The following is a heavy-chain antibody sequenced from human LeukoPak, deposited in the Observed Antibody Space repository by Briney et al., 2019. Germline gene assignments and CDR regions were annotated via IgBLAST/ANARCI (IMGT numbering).Heavy chain of an antibody. CDR2: IYHGGST. Sequence: PSETLSLTCAVSGDSISSGNWWSWVRQPPGMGLEWIGEIYHGGSTNYNPSLKSRVTISVDKSKNQFSLNLSSVTAADTAVYYCARTGATMVRGVIPEYYFDYWGQGTLVTVSS. D-gene: IGHD3-10*01. CDR1: GDSISSGNW. J-gene: IGHJ4*02. CDR3: ARTGATMVRGVIPEYYFDY. V-gene: IGHV4-4*02.